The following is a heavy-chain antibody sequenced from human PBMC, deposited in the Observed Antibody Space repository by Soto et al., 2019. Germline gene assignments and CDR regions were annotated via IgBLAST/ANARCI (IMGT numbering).Heavy chain of an antibody. V-gene: IGHV1-18*01. CDR1: GYTFTSYG. D-gene: IGHD2-8*01. Sequence: ASVQVSCKASGYTFTSYGISWVRQAPGQRFEWMGWISAYNGNTNYAQKLQGRVTMTTDTSTSTAYMELRSLRSDDTAVYYCALAHCTNGVCYLPQFDYWGQGTLVTVSS. J-gene: IGHJ4*02. CDR2: ISAYNGNT. CDR3: ALAHCTNGVCYLPQFDY.